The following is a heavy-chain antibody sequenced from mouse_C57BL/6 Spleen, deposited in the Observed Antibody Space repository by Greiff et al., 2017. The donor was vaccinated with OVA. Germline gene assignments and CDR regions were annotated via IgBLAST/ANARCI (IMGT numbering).Heavy chain of an antibody. CDR1: GFTFSSYG. CDR3: ARQEDYSNYRFFDY. Sequence: EVMLVESGGDLVKPGGSLKLSCAASGFTFSSYGMSWVRQTPDKRLEWVATISSGGSYTYYPDSVKGRFTISRDNAKNTLYLQMSSLKSEDTAMYYCARQEDYSNYRFFDYWGQGTTLTVSS. CDR2: ISSGGSYT. V-gene: IGHV5-6*01. D-gene: IGHD2-5*01. J-gene: IGHJ2*01.